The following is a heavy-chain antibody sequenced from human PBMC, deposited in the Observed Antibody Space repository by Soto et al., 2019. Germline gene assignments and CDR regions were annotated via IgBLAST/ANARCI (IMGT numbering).Heavy chain of an antibody. Sequence: SVKVSCKASGGTFSSYAISWVRQAPGQGLEWMGGIIPIFGTANYAQKFQGRVTITADESTSTAYMELSSLRSEDTAVYYCASFDSSGYPSAFDIWGQGTMVTVSS. CDR3: ASFDSSGYPSAFDI. D-gene: IGHD3-22*01. CDR2: IIPIFGTA. J-gene: IGHJ3*02. CDR1: GGTFSSYA. V-gene: IGHV1-69*13.